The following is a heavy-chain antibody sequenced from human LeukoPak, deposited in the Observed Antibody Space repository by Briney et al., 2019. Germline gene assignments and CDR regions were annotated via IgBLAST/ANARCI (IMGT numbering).Heavy chain of an antibody. Sequence: GGSLRLSCAASGFTFSSYSMSWVRQAPGKGLEWVSSISGSGGRIDYADSVKGRFTISRDNSKNTLSLQMNGLTAEDTAVYYCAKNPRLEGWIYFDSWGQGILVTVSS. CDR3: AKNPRLEGWIYFDS. D-gene: IGHD1-1*01. J-gene: IGHJ4*02. V-gene: IGHV3-23*01. CDR1: GFTFSSYS. CDR2: ISGSGGRI.